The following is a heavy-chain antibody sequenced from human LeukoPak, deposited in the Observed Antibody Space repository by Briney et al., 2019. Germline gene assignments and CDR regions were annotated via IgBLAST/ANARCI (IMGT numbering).Heavy chain of an antibody. V-gene: IGHV1-69*04. J-gene: IGHJ5*02. CDR3: ARSRVVPAAQRWNWFDP. CDR1: GGTFSSYA. Sequence: ASVKVSCKASGGTFSSYAISWVRQAPGQGLEWMGRIIPIFGIANYAQKFQGRVTITADKSTSTAYMELSSLRSEDTAVYYCARSRVVPAAQRWNWFDPWGQGTLVTVSS. D-gene: IGHD2-2*01. CDR2: IIPIFGIA.